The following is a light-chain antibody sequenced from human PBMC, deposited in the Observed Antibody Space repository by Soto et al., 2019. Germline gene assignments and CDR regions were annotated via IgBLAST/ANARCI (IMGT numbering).Light chain of an antibody. J-gene: IGLJ1*01. CDR2: EVV. CDR1: RNDIGAYEF. CDR3: KSYAGSNTYV. V-gene: IGLV2-8*01. Sequence: QSALTQPPSASGSPGQSVTISCTGTRNDIGAYEFVSWYQHHPGKAPKLIIYEVVQRPSGVPDRFSGSKSGNTASLTVSGLQAADEADHYCKSYAGSNTYVFGTGTKVTVL.